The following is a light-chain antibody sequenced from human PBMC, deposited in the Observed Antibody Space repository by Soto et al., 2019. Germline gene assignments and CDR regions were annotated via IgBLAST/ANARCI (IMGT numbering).Light chain of an antibody. CDR2: GNS. CDR3: QSYDSSLSGWV. J-gene: IGLJ3*02. CDR1: SSNIGAGYD. Sequence: QSVLTQPPSVSGAPGQRVTISCTGSSSNIGAGYDVHWYQQLPGTVPKLLISGNSNRPSGVPDRSSGSKSGTSASLAITGLQAEDEADYYCQSYDSSLSGWVFGGGTKLTVL. V-gene: IGLV1-40*01.